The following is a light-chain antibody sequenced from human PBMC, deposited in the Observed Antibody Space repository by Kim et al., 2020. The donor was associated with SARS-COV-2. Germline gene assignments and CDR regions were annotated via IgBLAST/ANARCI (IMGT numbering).Light chain of an antibody. CDR3: QSYDSSLSGSKV. CDR2: DNT. Sequence: VTISCTGSSSNIGAGYGVHWYQQLPGAAPKLLIHDNTNRPSGVPDRFSGSKSGASASLAITGLQAEDEADYYCQSYDSSLSGSKVFGGGTQLTVL. J-gene: IGLJ2*01. CDR1: SSNIGAGYG. V-gene: IGLV1-40*01.